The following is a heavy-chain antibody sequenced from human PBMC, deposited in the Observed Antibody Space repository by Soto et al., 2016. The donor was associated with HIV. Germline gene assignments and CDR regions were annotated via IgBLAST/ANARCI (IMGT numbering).Heavy chain of an antibody. J-gene: IGHJ4*02. CDR1: GFTFSSYG. CDR2: IWYDGSNK. CDR3: ARSGGSSWYYFDY. V-gene: IGHV3-33*01. D-gene: IGHD6-13*01. Sequence: VQLVESGGGVVQPGRSLRLSCAASGFTFSSYGMHWVRQAPGKGLEWVAVIWYDGSNKYYADSVKGRFTISRDNSKNTLYLQMNSLRAEDTAVYYCARSGGSSWYYFDYVGPGNPGPPSPQ.